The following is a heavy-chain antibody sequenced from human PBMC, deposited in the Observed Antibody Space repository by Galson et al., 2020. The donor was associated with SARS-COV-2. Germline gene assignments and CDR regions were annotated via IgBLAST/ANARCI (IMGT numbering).Heavy chain of an antibody. Sequence: GESLKISCKASGYTFTGYYMHWVRQAPGQGLEWMGWINPNSGGTNYAQKFQGRVTMTRDTSISTAYMELSRLRSDDTAVYYCARDSGWYSSSLGMDVWGQGTTVTVSS. J-gene: IGHJ6*02. V-gene: IGHV1-2*02. CDR1: GYTFTGYY. CDR3: ARDSGWYSSSLGMDV. D-gene: IGHD6-6*01. CDR2: INPNSGGT.